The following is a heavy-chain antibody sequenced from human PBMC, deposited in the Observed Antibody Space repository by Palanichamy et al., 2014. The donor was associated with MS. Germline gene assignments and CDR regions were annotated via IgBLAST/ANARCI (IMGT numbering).Heavy chain of an antibody. V-gene: IGHV4-61*02. CDR3: ARYSHSKGAYYYYGMDV. J-gene: IGHJ6*02. D-gene: IGHD2/OR15-2a*01. CDR1: GGSMRSGGYY. CDR2: IYTSGST. Sequence: QVQLQESGPGLVKPSQTLSLTCTVSGGSMRSGGYYWSWIRQSAGKGLEWIGRIYTSGSTSYNPSLKSRVTISVDTSKNQFSLRLTSVTAADTAVYYCARYSHSKGAYYYYGMDVWGQGTTVTVS.